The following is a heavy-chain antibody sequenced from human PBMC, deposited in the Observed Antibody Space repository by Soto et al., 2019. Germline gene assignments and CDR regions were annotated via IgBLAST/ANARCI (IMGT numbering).Heavy chain of an antibody. V-gene: IGHV2-5*02. Sequence: QITLKESGPTLVKPTQTLTLTCTFSGFSLSTSGVGVGWIRQPPGKALEWLALIYWDDDKRYSPSLKSRLTITQHTSKHHVVLTMTNMHPMDTATYYCAHFPGIAAAGTIYFPHWGQGTLVTVSS. CDR1: GFSLSTSGVG. J-gene: IGHJ1*01. D-gene: IGHD6-13*01. CDR3: AHFPGIAAAGTIYFPH. CDR2: IYWDDDK.